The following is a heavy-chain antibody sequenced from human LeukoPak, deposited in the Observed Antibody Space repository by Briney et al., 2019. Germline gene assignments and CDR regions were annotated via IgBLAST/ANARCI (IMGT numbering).Heavy chain of an antibody. V-gene: IGHV1-2*02. J-gene: IGHJ4*02. CDR3: ARARDYGDYFYGY. D-gene: IGHD4-17*01. CDR1: GYTFTGYY. CDR2: INPNSGGT. Sequence: ASVKVSCKASGYTFTGYYMHWVRQAPGQGLEWMGWINPNSGGTNYAQKFQGRVTMTRDTSISTAYMELSRLRSDDTAVYYCARARDYGDYFYGYWGQGTLVTVSS.